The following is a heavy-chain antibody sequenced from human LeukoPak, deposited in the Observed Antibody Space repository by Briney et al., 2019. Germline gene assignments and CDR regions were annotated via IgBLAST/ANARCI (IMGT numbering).Heavy chain of an antibody. V-gene: IGHV3-13*05. J-gene: IGHJ3*02. CDR2: ISTAGDP. CDR1: GFTFSSYD. CDR3: AGQARPGAAEGAFNI. Sequence: GGSLRLSCAASGFTFSSYDMHWVRQDKGKGLEWVSAISTAGDPYYLGSVKGRFTISRENAKNSFYLQMNSLRAGDTAVYYCAGQARPGAAEGAFNIWGQGTMVTVSS. D-gene: IGHD2-2*01.